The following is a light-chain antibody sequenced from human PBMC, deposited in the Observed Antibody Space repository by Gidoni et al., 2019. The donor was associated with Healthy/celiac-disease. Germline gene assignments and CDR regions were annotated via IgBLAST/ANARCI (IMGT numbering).Light chain of an antibody. CDR2: GAS. V-gene: IGKV3-20*01. Sequence: EIVLTQSPGTLSLSPGEIATLSCRASQSVSSSYLAWYQQKPGQAPRLLIYGASSRATGIPDRFSGSGSGTDFTLTISRLEPEDFAVYYCQQYGSSLWTFXXXTKVEIK. CDR3: QQYGSSLWT. J-gene: IGKJ1*01. CDR1: QSVSSSY.